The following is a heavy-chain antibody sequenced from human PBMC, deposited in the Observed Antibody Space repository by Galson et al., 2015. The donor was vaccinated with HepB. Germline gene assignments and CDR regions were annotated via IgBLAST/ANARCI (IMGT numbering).Heavy chain of an antibody. CDR1: GYHFIAHY. D-gene: IGHD2-2*02. Sequence: SVKVSCKASGYHFIAHYIHWVRQAPGQGLEWMGWVNPRFDGALYAQKFQGRVTMSRDASITTAYMDLSGLTSDDTAVYYCARTECTSVHCYNFDSWGQGTLVTVSS. CDR2: VNPRFDGA. V-gene: IGHV1-2*02. CDR3: ARTECTSVHCYNFDS. J-gene: IGHJ4*02.